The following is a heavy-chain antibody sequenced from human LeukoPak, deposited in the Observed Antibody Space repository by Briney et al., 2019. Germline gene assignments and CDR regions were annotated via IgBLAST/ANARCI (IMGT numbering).Heavy chain of an antibody. CDR1: GFTFDDYG. CDR3: ARRQINNWNDAYFDY. CDR2: INWNGGST. D-gene: IGHD1-20*01. V-gene: IGHV3-20*04. Sequence: PGGSLRLSCPASGFTFDDYGMSWVRQAPGKGLEWVSGINWNGGSTGYADSVKGRFTISRDNAKNSLYLQMNSLRAEDTALYYCARRQINNWNDAYFDYWGQGTLVTVSS. J-gene: IGHJ4*02.